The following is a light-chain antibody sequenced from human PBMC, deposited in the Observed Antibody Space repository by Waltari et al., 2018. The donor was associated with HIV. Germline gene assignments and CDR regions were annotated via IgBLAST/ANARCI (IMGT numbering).Light chain of an antibody. CDR2: QDS. V-gene: IGLV3-1*01. Sequence: SYELTQPPSVSVSPGQTASITCAGDKLGDNYACWYQQQPGQSPVLVIDQDSKRPSGIPVRFSGSNSGNTATLTISGTQAMDEADYYCQAWDSSTAVFGGGTKLTVL. J-gene: IGLJ2*01. CDR1: KLGDNY. CDR3: QAWDSSTAV.